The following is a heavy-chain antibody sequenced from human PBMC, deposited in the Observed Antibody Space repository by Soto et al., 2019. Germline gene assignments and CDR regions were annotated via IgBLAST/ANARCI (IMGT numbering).Heavy chain of an antibody. CDR3: ARDTFGVVVAKNYYYYYMDV. V-gene: IGHV1-69*08. CDR2: IIPILGIA. D-gene: IGHD2-15*01. Sequence: QVQLVQSGAEVKKPGSSVKVSCKASGGTFSSYTISWVRQAPGQRLEWMGRIIPILGIANYAQKFQGRVTITADKSTSTAYMELSSLRSEDTAVYYCARDTFGVVVAKNYYYYYMDVWGKGTTVTVSS. J-gene: IGHJ6*03. CDR1: GGTFSSYT.